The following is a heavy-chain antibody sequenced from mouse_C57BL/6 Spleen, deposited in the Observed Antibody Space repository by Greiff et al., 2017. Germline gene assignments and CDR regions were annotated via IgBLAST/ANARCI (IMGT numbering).Heavy chain of an antibody. J-gene: IGHJ1*03. CDR2: IDPSDSYT. D-gene: IGHD1-1*01. V-gene: IGHV1-50*01. CDR3: ARTYYGSNHWYFDV. Sequence: QVQLQQPGAELVKPGASVKLSCKASGYTFTSYWMQWVKQRPGQGLEWIGEIDPSDSYTNYNQKFKGKATLTVDTSSGTAYMQLSSLTSEDSAVYYCARTYYGSNHWYFDVWGTGTTVTVSS. CDR1: GYTFTSYW.